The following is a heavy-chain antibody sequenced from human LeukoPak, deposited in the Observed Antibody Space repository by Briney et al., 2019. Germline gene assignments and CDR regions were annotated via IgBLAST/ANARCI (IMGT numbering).Heavy chain of an antibody. CDR1: GFTFSSYG. CDR2: IRYDGSNK. D-gene: IGHD1-26*01. Sequence: QPGGSLRLSCAASGFTFSSYGMHWVRQAPGKGLEWVAFIRYDGSNKYYADSVKGRFTISRDNSKNTLYLQMNSLRAEDTAVYYCAKDPQKWESYFDYWGQGTLVTVSS. V-gene: IGHV3-30*02. J-gene: IGHJ4*02. CDR3: AKDPQKWESYFDY.